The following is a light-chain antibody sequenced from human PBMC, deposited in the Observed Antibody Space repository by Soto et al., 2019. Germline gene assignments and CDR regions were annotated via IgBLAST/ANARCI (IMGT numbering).Light chain of an antibody. CDR1: HSLLNSGGKTY. CDR3: QQYGSSPRT. Sequence: DIVMTQSPLSLSVTPGQPASISCKSSHSLLNSGGKTYFYWYLQKPGQPPQLLIYEVFNRFSGVPDRVSGSGSGTDFSLTISRLEAEDFAVYYCQQYGSSPRTFGQGTKVDIK. V-gene: IGKV2D-29*01. J-gene: IGKJ1*01. CDR2: EVF.